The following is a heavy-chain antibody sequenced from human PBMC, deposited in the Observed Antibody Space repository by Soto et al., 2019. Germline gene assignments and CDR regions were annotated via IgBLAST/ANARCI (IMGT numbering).Heavy chain of an antibody. D-gene: IGHD3-10*01. CDR1: GGSISSYY. V-gene: IGHV4-59*01. J-gene: IGHJ2*01. Sequence: QVQLQESGPGLVKPSETLSLTCTVSGGSISSYYWSWIRQPPGKGLEWIGYIYYSGSTNYNPSLTSRVTISVDTSKNQFSLKLSSVTAADTAVYYCARLRLPGIGWYFDLWGRGTLVTVSS. CDR2: IYYSGST. CDR3: ARLRLPGIGWYFDL.